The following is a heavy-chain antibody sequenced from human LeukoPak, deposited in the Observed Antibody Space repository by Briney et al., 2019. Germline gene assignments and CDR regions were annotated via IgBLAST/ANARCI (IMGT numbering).Heavy chain of an antibody. D-gene: IGHD3-10*01. J-gene: IGHJ4*02. Sequence: SETLSLTCAVYGGSFSGYYWSWIRQPPGKGLEWIGEINHSGSTNYNPSLKSRVTISVDTSKNQFSLKLSSVTAADTAVYYCARGIGVVWFGELLARRRPIDYWGQGTLVTVSS. V-gene: IGHV4-34*01. CDR3: ARGIGVVWFGELLARRRPIDY. CDR1: GGSFSGYY. CDR2: INHSGST.